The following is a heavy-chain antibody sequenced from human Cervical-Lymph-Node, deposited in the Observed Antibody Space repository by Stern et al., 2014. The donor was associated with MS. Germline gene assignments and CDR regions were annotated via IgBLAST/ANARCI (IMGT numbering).Heavy chain of an antibody. V-gene: IGHV4-31*03. CDR2: IYYSGST. CDR3: ARVSYDFWSGYYTVDY. D-gene: IGHD3-3*01. J-gene: IGHJ4*02. CDR1: GGSISSGGYY. Sequence: QVQLQESGPGLVKPSQTLSLTCTVSGGSISSGGYYWSWLRQHPGQGLEWIGYIYYSGSTYYNPSLKSRVTISVDTSKNQFSLKLSSVTAADTAVYYCARVSYDFWSGYYTVDYWGQGTLVTVSS.